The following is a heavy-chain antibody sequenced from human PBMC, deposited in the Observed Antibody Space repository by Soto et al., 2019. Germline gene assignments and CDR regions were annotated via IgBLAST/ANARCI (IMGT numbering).Heavy chain of an antibody. Sequence: QVQLQESGPGLVKPSQTLSLTCTVSGGSISSGGYYWSWIRQHPGKGLEWIGYIYYSGSTYYNPSIKNRVTISVDTSKNQFYLKLSSVTAAETAGYYCARTYDGYFDCWGQGTLVTVFS. J-gene: IGHJ4*02. CDR2: IYYSGST. D-gene: IGHD1-1*01. CDR3: ARTYDGYFDC. CDR1: GGSISSGGYY. V-gene: IGHV4-31*03.